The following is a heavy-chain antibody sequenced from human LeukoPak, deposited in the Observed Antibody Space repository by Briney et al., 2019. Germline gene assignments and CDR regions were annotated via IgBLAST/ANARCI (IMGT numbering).Heavy chain of an antibody. CDR3: AKVRVYSSSWYDRDAFDI. CDR1: GFTFSSYS. V-gene: IGHV3-21*01. J-gene: IGHJ3*02. D-gene: IGHD6-13*01. CDR2: ISSSSSYI. Sequence: GGSLRLSCAASGFTFSSYSMNWVRQAPGKGLEWVSSISSSSSYIYYADSVKGRFTISRDNAKNSLYLQMNSLRAEDTAVYYCAKVRVYSSSWYDRDAFDIWGQGTMVTVSS.